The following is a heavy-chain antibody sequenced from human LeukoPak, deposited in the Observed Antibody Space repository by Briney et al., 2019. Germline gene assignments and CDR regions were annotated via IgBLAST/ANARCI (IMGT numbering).Heavy chain of an antibody. CDR3: TIVVVVAATPFDY. CDR2: IRSKANSYAT. Sequence: GVSLKLSCAASGFTFSGSAMHWVRQASGKGLEWVGRIRSKANSYATAYAASVKGRFTISRDDSKNTAYLQMSSLKTEDTAVYYCTIVVVVAATPFDYWGQGTLVTVSS. J-gene: IGHJ4*02. CDR1: GFTFSGSA. D-gene: IGHD2-15*01. V-gene: IGHV3-73*01.